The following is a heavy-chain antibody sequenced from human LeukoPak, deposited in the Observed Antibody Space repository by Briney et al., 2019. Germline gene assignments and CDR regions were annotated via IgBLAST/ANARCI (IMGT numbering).Heavy chain of an antibody. Sequence: SSETLSLTCTVSGGAVNSYYWSWIRQTPGKGLEWIGYISHSGNTDYAPSLKSRVTMSLDTSKNQFSLKLSSVTAADTAVYYCARGEGPREWELLSSFETPPAFDIWGQGTMVTVSS. CDR1: GGAVNSYY. D-gene: IGHD1-26*01. CDR3: ARGEGPREWELLSSFETPPAFDI. J-gene: IGHJ3*02. V-gene: IGHV4-59*02. CDR2: ISHSGNT.